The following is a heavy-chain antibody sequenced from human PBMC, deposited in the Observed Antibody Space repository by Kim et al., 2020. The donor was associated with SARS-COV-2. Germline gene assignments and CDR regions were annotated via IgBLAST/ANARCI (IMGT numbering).Heavy chain of an antibody. CDR3: AKGRLWFGDVNDP. Sequence: GGSLRLSCAASGFTFSSYGMHWVRQAPGKGLEWVAVISYDGSNKYYADSVKGRFTISRDNSKNTLYLQMNSLRAEDTAVYYCAKGRLWFGDVNDPWGQGTLVTVSS. J-gene: IGHJ5*02. CDR2: ISYDGSNK. CDR1: GFTFSSYG. V-gene: IGHV3-30*18. D-gene: IGHD3-10*01.